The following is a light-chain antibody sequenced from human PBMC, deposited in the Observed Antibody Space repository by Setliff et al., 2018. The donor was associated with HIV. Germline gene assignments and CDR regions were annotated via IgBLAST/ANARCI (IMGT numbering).Light chain of an antibody. V-gene: IGLV2-14*03. Sequence: QSALTQPASVSGSPGQSLTISCTGSSSDVGVHNYVSWYQQHPGKAPKLIIYDVTNRPSGVSDRFSGSKSVNTASLTISGLLAEDEADYYCSSYASSGTYVFGTGTKVTVL. CDR3: SSYASSGTYV. J-gene: IGLJ1*01. CDR1: SSDVGVHNY. CDR2: DVT.